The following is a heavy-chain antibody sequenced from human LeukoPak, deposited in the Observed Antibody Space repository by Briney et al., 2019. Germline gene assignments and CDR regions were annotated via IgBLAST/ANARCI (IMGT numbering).Heavy chain of an antibody. CDR3: AREIGYDYVWGSYRYTEQNYYYYGMDV. CDR2: IIPILGIA. CDR1: GGTFSSYA. V-gene: IGHV1-69*04. D-gene: IGHD3-16*02. J-gene: IGHJ6*02. Sequence: SVKVSCKASGGTFSSYAISWVRQAPGQGLEWMGRIIPILGIANCAQKFQGRVTITADKSTSTAYMELSSLRSEDTAVYYCAREIGYDYVWGSYRYTEQNYYYYGMDVWGQGTTVTVSS.